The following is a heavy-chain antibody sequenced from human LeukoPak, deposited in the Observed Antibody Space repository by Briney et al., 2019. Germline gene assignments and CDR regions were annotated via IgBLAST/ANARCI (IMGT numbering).Heavy chain of an antibody. CDR1: GFTFSGFW. J-gene: IGHJ4*02. V-gene: IGHV3-74*01. CDR2: ISFDGSDA. D-gene: IGHD6-19*01. Sequence: PGGSLRLSCAASGFTFSGFWMHWVRQAPGKGLVWVSCISFDGSDATYADSVKGRFTISRDNAKNTLHLQMDSLRAEDTALYYCAKDISAAVAAPFDYWGQGTLVTVSS. CDR3: AKDISAAVAAPFDY.